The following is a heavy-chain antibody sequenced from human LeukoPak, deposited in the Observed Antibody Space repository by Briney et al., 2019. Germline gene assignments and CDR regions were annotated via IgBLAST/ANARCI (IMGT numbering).Heavy chain of an antibody. J-gene: IGHJ4*02. V-gene: IGHV1-3*04. D-gene: IGHD5-12*01. Sequence: ASVKVSCKTSGYTFISYAIHWVRQAPGQGLEWMGWINTDHGNTKLSQKFQDRITLTRDTSATTTYMELYSLTSEDTAVYYCARGGGYAVTYWGQGSQVIVSS. CDR1: GYTFISYA. CDR3: ARGGGYAVTY. CDR2: INTDHGNT.